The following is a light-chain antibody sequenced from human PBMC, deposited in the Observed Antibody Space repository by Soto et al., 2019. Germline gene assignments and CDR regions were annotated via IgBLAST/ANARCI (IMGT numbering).Light chain of an antibody. CDR1: QSINRY. J-gene: IGKJ3*01. CDR2: AAS. CDR3: QQSYSTPPFI. Sequence: DIQMTQSPSSLSASVGDRVTISCRTSQSINRYLNWYQHKPGKAPKLLIYAASSLQTGVPSRFSGSGSGSHFTLTISSLQPEDFATYYCQQSYSTPPFIFGPGTRVDI. V-gene: IGKV1-39*01.